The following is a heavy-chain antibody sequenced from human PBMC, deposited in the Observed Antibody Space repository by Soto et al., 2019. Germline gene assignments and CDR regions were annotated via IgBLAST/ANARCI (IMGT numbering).Heavy chain of an antibody. J-gene: IGHJ4*02. V-gene: IGHV3-15*01. Sequence: GESLKISCAASGFTFSNAWMSWVRQAPGKGLEWVGRIKSKTDGGTTDYAAPVKGRFTISRDDSKNTLYLQMNSLKTEDTAVYYCTTGPYDYVWGSYPSDYWGQGTLVTVSS. CDR3: TTGPYDYVWGSYPSDY. D-gene: IGHD3-16*01. CDR1: GFTFSNAW. CDR2: IKSKTDGGTT.